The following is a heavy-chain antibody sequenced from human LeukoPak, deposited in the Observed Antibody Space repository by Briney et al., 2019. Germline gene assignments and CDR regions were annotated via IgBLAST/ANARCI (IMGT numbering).Heavy chain of an antibody. CDR1: GYSISSGYY. D-gene: IGHD3-22*01. V-gene: IGHV4-38-2*02. J-gene: IGHJ4*02. Sequence: PSETLSLTCTVSGYSISSGYYWGWIRQPPGKGLEWIGYIYYSGSTNYNPSLKSRVTISVDASKNQFSLKLTSVTAADTAVYYCAREHYYDSTAYLDWGQGTLVSVSS. CDR2: IYYSGST. CDR3: AREHYYDSTAYLD.